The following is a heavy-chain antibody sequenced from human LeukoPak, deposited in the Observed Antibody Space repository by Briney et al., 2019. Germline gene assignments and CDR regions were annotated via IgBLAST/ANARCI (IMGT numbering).Heavy chain of an antibody. V-gene: IGHV3-30*02. J-gene: IGHJ5*02. CDR2: IRNDGSNK. D-gene: IGHD3-10*01. CDR3: AKGAKTYYYGSGSYRRDNWFDP. CDR1: GFTFSSYG. Sequence: GGSLRLSCAASGFTFSSYGMHWVRQAPGKGLEWVAFIRNDGSNKYYADSVKGRFTISRDNSKNTLYLQMNSLRAEDTAAYYCAKGAKTYYYGSGSYRRDNWFDPWGQGTLVTVSS.